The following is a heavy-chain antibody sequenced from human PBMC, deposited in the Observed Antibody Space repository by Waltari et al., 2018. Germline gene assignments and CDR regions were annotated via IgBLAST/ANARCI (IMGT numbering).Heavy chain of an antibody. CDR1: GGTFSSYA. Sequence: QVQLVQSGAEVKKPGSSVKVSCKASGGTFSSYAISWVRQAPGQGLEWMGGIIPIFGTANYAQKFQGRVTITADESTSTAYMELSSLRSEDTAVYYCATRYCSSTSCAPALYGMDVWGQGTTVTVSS. CDR3: ATRYCSSTSCAPALYGMDV. CDR2: IIPIFGTA. D-gene: IGHD2-2*01. J-gene: IGHJ6*02. V-gene: IGHV1-69*13.